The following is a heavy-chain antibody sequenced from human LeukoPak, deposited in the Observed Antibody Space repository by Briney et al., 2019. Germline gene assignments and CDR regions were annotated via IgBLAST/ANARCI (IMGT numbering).Heavy chain of an antibody. CDR3: EIPYSSPEY. V-gene: IGHV3-48*01. CDR1: GITFSSYS. J-gene: IGHJ4*02. Sequence: SGGSLRLSCAASGITFSSYSKNWVRQAPGKGLEWVSYISSSSSTVYYADSVKGRFTVSRDNAKNSLYLQMNSLRAEDTATYYCEIPYSSPEYWGQGTLVTVSS. D-gene: IGHD6-13*01. CDR2: ISSSSSTV.